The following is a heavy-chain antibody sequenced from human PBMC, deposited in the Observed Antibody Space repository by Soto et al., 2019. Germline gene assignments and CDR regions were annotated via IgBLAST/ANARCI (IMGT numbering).Heavy chain of an antibody. D-gene: IGHD2-15*01. Sequence: QVLLVQSGAEVKKPGASVKVSCKASGYIFTSFYMHWVRQAPGQGLEWMGIINPSGGRASYTQKFQGRLIMTRVTSTRTVYIELSSLRSEDTAVYYCARDSDIVVSSVPMGAGYYCSALDIWGQGTTVTVSS. CDR1: GYIFTSFY. CDR3: ARDSDIVVSSVPMGAGYYCSALDI. J-gene: IGHJ6*02. V-gene: IGHV1-46*01. CDR2: INPSGGRA.